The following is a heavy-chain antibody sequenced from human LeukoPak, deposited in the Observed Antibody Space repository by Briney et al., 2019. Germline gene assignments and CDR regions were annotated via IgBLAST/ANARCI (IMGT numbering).Heavy chain of an antibody. CDR3: AGMSCSSSSCSSPKFDY. Sequence: PGGSLRLSCAASGFSFSSFGMHWVRQAPGKGLEWVAFIRYDGSNKDYADSVKGRFTISRDNSKNTLYLQMNSLRVEDTAVYYCAGMSCSSSSCSSPKFDYWGQGTLVTVSS. V-gene: IGHV3-30*02. J-gene: IGHJ4*02. CDR2: IRYDGSNK. CDR1: GFSFSSFG. D-gene: IGHD2-2*01.